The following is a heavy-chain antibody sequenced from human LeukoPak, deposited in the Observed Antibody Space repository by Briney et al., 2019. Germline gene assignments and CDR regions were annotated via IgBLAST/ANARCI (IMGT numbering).Heavy chain of an antibody. J-gene: IGHJ6*02. D-gene: IGHD3-9*01. V-gene: IGHV1-8*01. Sequence: ASVTVSCKASGYTFTNYDINWVRQATGQGRAWMGWVNPNRGNTGYAQKFEGRVTMTRNTSISTAYMELSSLRSEDTAVYYCARLPLRYFDWLFSRGPYYYYGMDVWGQGTTVTVSS. CDR2: VNPNRGNT. CDR3: ARLPLRYFDWLFSRGPYYYYGMDV. CDR1: GYTFTNYD.